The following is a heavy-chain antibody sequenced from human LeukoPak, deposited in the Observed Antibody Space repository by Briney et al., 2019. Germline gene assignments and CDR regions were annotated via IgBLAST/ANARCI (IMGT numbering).Heavy chain of an antibody. CDR1: GFTFINYG. D-gene: IGHD2-21*02. CDR3: ARVSPEIVVVTGTGAPDY. CDR2: IWYDGSKK. V-gene: IGHV3-33*01. J-gene: IGHJ4*02. Sequence: GGSLRLSCAASGFTFINYGMHWVRQAPGKGLEWVAVIWYDGSKKYYADSVKGRFTISRDNSKNKVYLQMNSLRAEDTAVYYCARVSPEIVVVTGTGAPDYWGQGTLVTVSS.